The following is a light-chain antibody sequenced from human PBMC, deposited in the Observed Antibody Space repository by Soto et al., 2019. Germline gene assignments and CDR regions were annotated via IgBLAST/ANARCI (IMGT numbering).Light chain of an antibody. CDR2: KAS. J-gene: IGKJ1*01. CDR1: ESISKY. Sequence: DIQMTQSPSSLSASVGDRVTVTCRGSESISKYLSWYQQKPGKAPKLLIYKASSLESGVPSRFSGSGSGTEFTLTISSLQPDDFATYYCQQYNSYPWTFGQGTKVDI. CDR3: QQYNSYPWT. V-gene: IGKV1-5*03.